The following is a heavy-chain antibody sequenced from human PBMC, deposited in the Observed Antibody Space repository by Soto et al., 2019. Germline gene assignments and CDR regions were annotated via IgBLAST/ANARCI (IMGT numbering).Heavy chain of an antibody. D-gene: IGHD4-4*01. Sequence: SVKVSCKAPGGTFSSYAISWVRQAPGQGLEWMGGIIPIFGTASYAQKFQGRVTITADESTSTAYMELSSLRSEDTAVYYCARSVDYSNYEGFDPWGQGTLVTVSS. CDR1: GGTFSSYA. CDR2: IIPIFGTA. J-gene: IGHJ5*02. CDR3: ARSVDYSNYEGFDP. V-gene: IGHV1-69*13.